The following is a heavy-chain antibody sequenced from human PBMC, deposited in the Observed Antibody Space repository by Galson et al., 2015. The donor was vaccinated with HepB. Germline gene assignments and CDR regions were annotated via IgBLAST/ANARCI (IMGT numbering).Heavy chain of an antibody. CDR2: INPNDGFT. CDR3: ARVPVVVTAEVYGMDV. CDR1: GYTLTSYY. J-gene: IGHJ6*02. Sequence: SVKVSCKASGYTLTSYYMHWVRQAPGQGLEWMGIINPNDGFTSYAQKFQGRVTMTRDTSTSTVYMEMSSLRSEDTAVFYCARVPVVVTAEVYGMDVWGQGTTVTVSS. V-gene: IGHV1-46*01. D-gene: IGHD2-21*02.